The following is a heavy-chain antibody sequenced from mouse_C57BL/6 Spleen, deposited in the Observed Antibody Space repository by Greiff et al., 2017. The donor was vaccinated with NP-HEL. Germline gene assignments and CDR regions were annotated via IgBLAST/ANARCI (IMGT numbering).Heavy chain of an antibody. CDR2: INPSNGGT. J-gene: IGHJ2*01. D-gene: IGHD1-1*01. V-gene: IGHV1-53*01. Sequence: QVQLQQSGTELVKPGASVKLSCKASGYTFTSYWMHWVKQRPGQGLEWIGNINPSNGGTNYNEKFKSKATLTVDKSSSTAYMQLSSLTSEDSAVYYCARGLFTTVVFDYWGQGTTLTVSS. CDR1: GYTFTSYW. CDR3: ARGLFTTVVFDY.